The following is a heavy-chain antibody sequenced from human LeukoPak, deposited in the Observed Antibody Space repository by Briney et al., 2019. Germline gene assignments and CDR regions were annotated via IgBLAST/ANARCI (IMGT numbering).Heavy chain of an antibody. V-gene: IGHV1-18*01. Sequence: ASVKVSCKASGYTFTSYGISWVRQAPGQGLEWMGWISAYNGNTNYAQKLQGRVTMTTDTSTSTAYMELSRLRSDDTAVYYCARDLYSSGWTDAFDIWGQGTLVTVSS. CDR3: ARDLYSSGWTDAFDI. CDR1: GYTFTSYG. D-gene: IGHD6-19*01. CDR2: ISAYNGNT. J-gene: IGHJ3*02.